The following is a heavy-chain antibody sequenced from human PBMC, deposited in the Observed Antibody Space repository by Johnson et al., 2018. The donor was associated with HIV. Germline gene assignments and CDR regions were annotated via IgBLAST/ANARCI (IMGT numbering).Heavy chain of an antibody. CDR1: GSNFDDYG. Sequence: MQLVESGGGVARPGGSLRLSCAASGSNFDDYGMSWVRQAPGKGLEWVSGINWNGGRTGYADSVKGRFTISRDNAKNSLHLQMNSLRAEDTALYYCARGGLCYQNINDAFDIWGQGTMVTVSS. D-gene: IGHD2-2*01. V-gene: IGHV3-20*04. CDR2: INWNGGRT. CDR3: ARGGLCYQNINDAFDI. J-gene: IGHJ3*02.